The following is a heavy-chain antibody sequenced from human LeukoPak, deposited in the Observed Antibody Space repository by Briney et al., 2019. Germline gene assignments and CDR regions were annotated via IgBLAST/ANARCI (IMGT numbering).Heavy chain of an antibody. J-gene: IGHJ6*03. V-gene: IGHV4-38-2*02. CDR2: IYRSGST. D-gene: IGHD2-2*01. CDR3: ARGDCSSTICYSPMDV. Sequence: SETLSLTCTVSGYSISSGYYWVWIRQPPGKGLEWIGSIYRSGSTNYNPSLKSRVTISVDTCENQLSLKVTSATAADTAVYYCARGDCSSTICYSPMDVWGKGTTVTVSS. CDR1: GYSISSGYY.